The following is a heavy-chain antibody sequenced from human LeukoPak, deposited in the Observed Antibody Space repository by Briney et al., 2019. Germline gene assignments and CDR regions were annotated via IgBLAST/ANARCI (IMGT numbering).Heavy chain of an antibody. Sequence: ASVTVSCKASGYTFTSHGMNWVRQAPGQGLEWMGWINTNTGNPTYVQGFTGRFVFSMDTSVSTAYLQISSLKAEDTAVYYCTTEDWSRWGQGTLVTVSS. V-gene: IGHV7-4-1*02. CDR3: TTEDWSR. CDR1: GYTFTSHG. J-gene: IGHJ4*02. D-gene: IGHD3-9*01. CDR2: INTNTGNP.